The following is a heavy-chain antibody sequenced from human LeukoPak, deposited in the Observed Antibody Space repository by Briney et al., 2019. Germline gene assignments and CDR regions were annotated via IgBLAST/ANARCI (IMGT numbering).Heavy chain of an antibody. Sequence: GGSLRLSCAASGFSFSDYYMSWIRQAPGKGLEWVAVISYDGSNKYYADSVKGRFTISRDNSKNTLYLQMNSLRAEDTAVYYCATYGGYGLGYWGQGTLVTVSS. CDR2: ISYDGSNK. D-gene: IGHD4-17*01. CDR3: ATYGGYGLGY. J-gene: IGHJ4*02. V-gene: IGHV3-30-3*01. CDR1: GFSFSDYY.